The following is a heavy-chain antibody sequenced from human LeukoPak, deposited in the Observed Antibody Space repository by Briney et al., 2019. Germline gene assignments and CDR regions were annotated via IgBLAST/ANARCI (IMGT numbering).Heavy chain of an antibody. CDR1: GGTFSSYA. Sequence: SVKVSCKASGGTFSSYAISWVRQAPGQGPEWMGGIIPIFGTANYAQKFQGRVTITADESTSTAYMELSSLRSEDTAVYYCARGSRGYSGYDRPFDYWGQGTLVTVSS. V-gene: IGHV1-69*13. J-gene: IGHJ4*02. D-gene: IGHD5-12*01. CDR3: ARGSRGYSGYDRPFDY. CDR2: IIPIFGTA.